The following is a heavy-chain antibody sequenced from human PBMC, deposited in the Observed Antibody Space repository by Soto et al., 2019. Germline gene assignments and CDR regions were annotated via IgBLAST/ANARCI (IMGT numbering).Heavy chain of an antibody. CDR3: ARDPTTVTTASFYYYGMDL. D-gene: IGHD4-17*01. J-gene: IGHJ6*02. CDR2: IYYTGTT. Sequence: QVQLQESGPGLVKPSETLSLTCTVSGGSISSFYWNWIRQPPGKGPEWIGSIYYTGTTTYNPSLKSRVTISLDTSKTHFSLKLTSVTAADTAVYYCARDPTTVTTASFYYYGMDLWGQGTTVTVSS. CDR1: GGSISSFY. V-gene: IGHV4-59*01.